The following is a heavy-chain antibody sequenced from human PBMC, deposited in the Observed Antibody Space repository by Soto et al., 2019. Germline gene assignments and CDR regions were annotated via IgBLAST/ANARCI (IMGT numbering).Heavy chain of an antibody. J-gene: IGHJ4*02. V-gene: IGHV3-30*18. CDR1: GFTFSSYG. CDR2: ISYDGSNK. D-gene: IGHD3-9*01. CDR3: AKSRNILRYFDWLLSPPGY. Sequence: GGSPRLSCAASGFTFSSYGMHWVRQAPGKGLEWVAVISYDGSNKYYADSVKGRFTISRDNSKNTLYLQMNSLRAEDTAVYYCAKSRNILRYFDWLLSPPGYWGQGTLVTVSS.